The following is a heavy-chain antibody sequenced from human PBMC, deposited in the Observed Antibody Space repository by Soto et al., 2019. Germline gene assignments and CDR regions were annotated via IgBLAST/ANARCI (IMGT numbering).Heavy chain of an antibody. CDR3: AKATATSGGAFEI. D-gene: IGHD1-1*01. Sequence: GGSLRLSCAVSGFICSSYDMSWVRQAPGKGLEWVSTILVGGSTHYEDSVKGRFTISIDTSKNTVYLQMNSLTAGDTAFYYCAKATATSGGAFEIYGQGTMVTVSS. CDR1: GFICSSYD. CDR2: ILVGGST. J-gene: IGHJ3*02. V-gene: IGHV3-23*01.